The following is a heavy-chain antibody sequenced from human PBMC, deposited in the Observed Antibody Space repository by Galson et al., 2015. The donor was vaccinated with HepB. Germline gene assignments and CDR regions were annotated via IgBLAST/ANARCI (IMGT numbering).Heavy chain of an antibody. J-gene: IGHJ6*02. Sequence: SLRLSCAASGFSFSNYNMNWVRQAPGEGLEWVSFISASSGTIHYADSVKGRFTISRDNAKNSLYLQMNSLRAEDTAVYYCTALLYYYDSSGYYYESTWNYGMDVWGQGTTVTVSS. V-gene: IGHV3-48*04. D-gene: IGHD3-22*01. CDR1: GFSFSNYN. CDR3: TALLYYYDSSGYYYESTWNYGMDV. CDR2: ISASSGTI.